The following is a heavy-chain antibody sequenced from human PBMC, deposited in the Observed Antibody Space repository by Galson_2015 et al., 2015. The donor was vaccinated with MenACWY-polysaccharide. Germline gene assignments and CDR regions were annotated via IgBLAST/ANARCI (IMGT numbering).Heavy chain of an antibody. CDR3: TKAGAKYCRGSTCSFNWFDP. V-gene: IGHV3-74*01. CDR2: IIADGSAT. CDR1: GFRFSTSW. D-gene: IGHD2-8*02. Sequence: SLRLACAASGFRFSTSWMHWVRHAPGTGLVWVSRIIADGSATDYADSVRGWFTISRDNAKKPLYLEMNSMRAEDTAVYYCTKAGAKYCRGSTCSFNWFDPWGQGTLVTVSS. J-gene: IGHJ5*02.